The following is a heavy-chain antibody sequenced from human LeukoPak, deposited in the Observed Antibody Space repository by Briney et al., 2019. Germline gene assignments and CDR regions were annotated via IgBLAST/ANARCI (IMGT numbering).Heavy chain of an antibody. J-gene: IGHJ4*02. D-gene: IGHD2-15*01. CDR3: ARLVGGSPDS. Sequence: SQTLSLTCAISGDSVSSKSVAWHWIRQSPSRGLEWLGRTYYRSKWYNDYAVSVKSRITINPDTSKNQFSLQLKSVTPEDTAVYYCARLVGGSPDSWGQGTLVTVSP. CDR1: GDSVSSKSVA. CDR2: TYYRSKWYN. V-gene: IGHV6-1*01.